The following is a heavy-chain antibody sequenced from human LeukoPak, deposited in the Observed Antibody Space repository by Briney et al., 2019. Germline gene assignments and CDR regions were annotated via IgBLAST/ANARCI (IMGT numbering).Heavy chain of an antibody. CDR2: IYYSGST. CDR3: ARSTESSGYYSPHFDY. Sequence: SETLSLTCTVSGGSISSSSYYWGWIRQPPGKGLEWIGSIYYSGSTYYNPSLKSRVTISVDTSKNQFSLKLSSVTAADTAVYYCARSTESSGYYSPHFDYWGQGTLVTVSS. CDR1: GGSISSSSYY. V-gene: IGHV4-39*07. D-gene: IGHD3-22*01. J-gene: IGHJ4*02.